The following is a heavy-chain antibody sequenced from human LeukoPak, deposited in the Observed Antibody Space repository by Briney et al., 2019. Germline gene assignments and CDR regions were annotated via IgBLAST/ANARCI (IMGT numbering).Heavy chain of an antibody. V-gene: IGHV1-46*01. CDR1: GYTFTSYY. CDR2: INPSSGST. D-gene: IGHD3-22*01. CDR3: ARPLLDYYDSSGHYDY. Sequence: ASVKVSCKASGYTFTSYYMHWVRQAPGQGLEWMGIINPSSGSTSYAQKFQGRVTMTRDTSTSTVYMELSSLRSEDTAVYYCARPLLDYYDSSGHYDYWGQGTLVTVSS. J-gene: IGHJ4*02.